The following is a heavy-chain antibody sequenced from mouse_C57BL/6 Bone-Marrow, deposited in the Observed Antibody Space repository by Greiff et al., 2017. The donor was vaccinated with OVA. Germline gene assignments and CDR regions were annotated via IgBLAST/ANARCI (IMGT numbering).Heavy chain of an antibody. Sequence: VQLKESGGGLVKPGGSLKLSCAASGFTFSDYGMHWVRQAPEKGLEWVAYISSGSSTIYYADTVKGRFTISRDNAKNTLFLQMTSLRSEDTAMYYCARVLAMVDLVAYWGQGTLVTVSA. J-gene: IGHJ3*01. CDR3: ARVLAMVDLVAY. D-gene: IGHD2-1*01. CDR2: ISSGSSTI. CDR1: GFTFSDYG. V-gene: IGHV5-17*01.